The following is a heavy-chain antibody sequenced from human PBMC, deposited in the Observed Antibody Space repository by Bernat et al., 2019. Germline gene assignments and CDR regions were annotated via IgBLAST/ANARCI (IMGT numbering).Heavy chain of an antibody. CDR3: ARHLRRGYSYGPKIRDYFDY. D-gene: IGHD5-18*01. V-gene: IGHV4-39*01. J-gene: IGHJ4*02. CDR2: IYYSGST. CDR1: GGSISSSSYY. Sequence: QLQLQESGPGLVKPSETLSLTCTVSGGSISSSSYYWGWIHQPPGKGLEWIGSIYYSGSTYYNPSLKSRVTISVDTSKNQFSLKLSSVTAADTAVYYCARHLRRGYSYGPKIRDYFDYWGQGTLVTVSS.